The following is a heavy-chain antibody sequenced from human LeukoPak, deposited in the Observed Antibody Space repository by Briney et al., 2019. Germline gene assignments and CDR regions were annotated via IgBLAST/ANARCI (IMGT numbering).Heavy chain of an antibody. CDR1: GYSFTSYW. J-gene: IGHJ4*02. CDR2: IYPGDSDT. V-gene: IGHV5-51*01. Sequence: GESLKISCKGSGYSFTSYWIGWVRQMPGKGLEWMGIIYPGDSDTRHSPSFQGQVTLSADKSISTAYLQWSSLKASDTAMYYCARRAYYYDSSGYSYYFDYWGQGTLVTVSS. D-gene: IGHD3-22*01. CDR3: ARRAYYYDSSGYSYYFDY.